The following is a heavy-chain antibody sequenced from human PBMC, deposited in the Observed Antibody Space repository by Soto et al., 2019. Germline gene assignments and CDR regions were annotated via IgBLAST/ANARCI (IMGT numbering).Heavy chain of an antibody. CDR3: AKRLGSSGWWGHYYYGMDV. D-gene: IGHD6-19*01. CDR2: ISGSGGST. V-gene: IGHV3-23*01. CDR1: GFTFSSYA. Sequence: EVQLLESGGGLVQPGGSLRLSCAASGFTFSSYAMSWVRQAPGKGLEWVSAISGSGGSTYYADSVKGRFTISRDNSKNTLYLQMNSLRAEDTAVYYCAKRLGSSGWWGHYYYGMDVWGQGTTVTVSS. J-gene: IGHJ6*02.